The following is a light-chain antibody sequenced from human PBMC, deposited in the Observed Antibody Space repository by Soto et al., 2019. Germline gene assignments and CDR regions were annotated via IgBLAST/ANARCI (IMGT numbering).Light chain of an antibody. Sequence: QSALTQPPSASGSPGQSVTISCTGTSSDVGGYNYVSRYQQHPGKAPKLMIYEVSKRPSGVPDRFSGSKSGNTASLSVSGLKAEDEDDYYCSSDAGSNTVVGGGTQLTVL. J-gene: IGLJ2*01. CDR2: EVS. V-gene: IGLV2-8*01. CDR1: SSDVGGYNY. CDR3: SSDAGSNTV.